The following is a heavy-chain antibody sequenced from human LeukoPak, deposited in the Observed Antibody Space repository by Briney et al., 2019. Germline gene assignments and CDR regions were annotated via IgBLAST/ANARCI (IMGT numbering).Heavy chain of an antibody. D-gene: IGHD6-13*01. CDR3: AKDPTRPSIAAAGRDY. J-gene: IGHJ4*02. CDR2: ISSSSSTI. V-gene: IGHV3-48*01. CDR1: GFTFSSYS. Sequence: PGGSLRLSCAASGFTFSSYSMNWVRQAPGKGLEWVSYISSSSSTIYYADSVKGRFTISRDNSKNTLYLQMNSLRAEDTAVYYCAKDPTRPSIAAAGRDYWGQGTLVTVSS.